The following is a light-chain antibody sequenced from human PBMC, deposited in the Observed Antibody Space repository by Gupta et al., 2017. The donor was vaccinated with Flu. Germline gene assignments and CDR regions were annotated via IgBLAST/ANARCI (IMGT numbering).Light chain of an antibody. Sequence: DIVMPQSPLSLPVTPGEPASISCRSSQSLLHSNGYNYLDWYLQKPGQSHQLLIYLGSNRASGVPDRFSGSGSGTDFTLKISRVEAEDVGVYYCMQALQTPYSFGQGTKLEIK. CDR1: QSLLHSNGYNY. CDR2: LGS. J-gene: IGKJ2*03. CDR3: MQALQTPYS. V-gene: IGKV2-28*01.